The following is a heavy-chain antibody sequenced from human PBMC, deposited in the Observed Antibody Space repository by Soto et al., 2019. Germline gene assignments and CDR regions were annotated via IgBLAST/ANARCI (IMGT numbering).Heavy chain of an antibody. J-gene: IGHJ5*02. D-gene: IGHD3-16*01. Sequence: ASVKVSCNASGCSFTNNDVRWVRQATGQGLEWMGWMNPGSGDTGYAQKFQGRVTMTRDISIATAYMELSSLRSDDTAIYYCARMETFGSLNWFDPWGQGTLVTVSS. CDR2: MNPGSGDT. CDR3: ARMETFGSLNWFDP. V-gene: IGHV1-8*01. CDR1: GCSFTNND.